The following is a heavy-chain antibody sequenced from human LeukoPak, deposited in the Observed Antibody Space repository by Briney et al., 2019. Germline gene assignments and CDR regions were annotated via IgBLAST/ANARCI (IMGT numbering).Heavy chain of an antibody. Sequence: PSETLSLTCTVSGGSIFSSSYYWGWIRQPPGKGLEWIGYIYYSGSTHYNPSLKSRVTISVDMSKNEFSLKVSSVTAADTAVYYCARQLHCGAGCYSVFDYWGQGSLVTVSS. V-gene: IGHV4-39*01. J-gene: IGHJ4*02. CDR2: IYYSGST. CDR3: ARQLHCGAGCYSVFDY. CDR1: GGSIFSSSYY. D-gene: IGHD2-21*02.